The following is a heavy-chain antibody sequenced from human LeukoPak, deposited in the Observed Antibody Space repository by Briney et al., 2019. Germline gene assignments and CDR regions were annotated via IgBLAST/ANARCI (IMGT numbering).Heavy chain of an antibody. Sequence: GRSLRLSCAASGFTFTAYLIHWVRQAPGKGLEWVAVMSSDGNAMFYADSVKGRFTISRDNSKNTLYLEMNSLRAEDTAVYYCVRESEYYFDHSASFDYWGQGTLVTVSS. CDR2: MSSDGNAM. D-gene: IGHD3-22*01. CDR3: VRESEYYFDHSASFDY. V-gene: IGHV3-30-3*01. J-gene: IGHJ4*02. CDR1: GFTFTAYL.